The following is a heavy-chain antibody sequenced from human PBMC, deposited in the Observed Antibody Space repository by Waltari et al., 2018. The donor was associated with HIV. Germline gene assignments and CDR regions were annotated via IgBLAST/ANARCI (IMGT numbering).Heavy chain of an antibody. CDR1: GFTFSDYS. CDR2: ISTRGSTI. J-gene: IGHJ4*02. CDR3: ARDRNNYGLGNERDFDN. V-gene: IGHV3-11*04. D-gene: IGHD3-10*01. Sequence: QVQLVESGGGLVKPGGSLRLSCAASGFTFSDYSMNWIRQAPGRGLEWISYISTRGSTIYYAGSVEGRFTVSRDSAKNSLYLQMNSLRAEDTAVYYCARDRNNYGLGNERDFDNWGQGTLVTVSS.